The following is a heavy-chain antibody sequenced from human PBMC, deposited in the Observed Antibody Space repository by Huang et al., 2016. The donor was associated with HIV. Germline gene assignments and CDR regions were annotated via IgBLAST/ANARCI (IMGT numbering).Heavy chain of an antibody. J-gene: IGHJ4*02. V-gene: IGHV1-24*01. CDR3: ATRGYYDTNWGFDY. Sequence: QVQLVQSGAEVKKPGASVKVSCKVSGYSLSQLSIHWVRQAPGKGLEWMGGFDPEDDGTIYAHRFQGRLTVTEDTSTDTAYMELSSLRSEDSAVYYCATRGYYDTNWGFDYWGPGTLVTVSS. D-gene: IGHD3-22*01. CDR1: GYSLSQLS. CDR2: FDPEDDGT.